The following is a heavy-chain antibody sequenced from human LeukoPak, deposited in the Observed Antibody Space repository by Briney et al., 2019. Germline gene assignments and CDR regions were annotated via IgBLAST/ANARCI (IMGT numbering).Heavy chain of an antibody. CDR1: GFIYSHYG. D-gene: IGHD2-15*01. Sequence: GRSLRLSCAASGFIYSHYGMHWVRQAPGKGLEWVAVIWSDGSNRFYAGSVKGRFTISRDNSQNTLFLQMNSLRAEDTAIYYCAKDAWTYCSDCSRGPTSLYYWGQGTLVTVSS. V-gene: IGHV3-33*06. CDR2: IWSDGSNR. J-gene: IGHJ4*02. CDR3: AKDAWTYCSDCSRGPTSLYY.